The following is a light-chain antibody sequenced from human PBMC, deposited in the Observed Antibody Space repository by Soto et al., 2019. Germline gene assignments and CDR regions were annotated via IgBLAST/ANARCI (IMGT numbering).Light chain of an antibody. V-gene: IGKV3-20*01. CDR1: QSVGSNH. CDR3: QQCGSSPVT. CDR2: DTS. J-gene: IGKJ3*01. Sequence: EIVLTQSPGTLSLSPEERATLSCRASQSVGSNHLAWYQHRSGQAPRLLIYDTSSRATGIPDRFSGSGSGTDFTLTISRLEPEDFAVYFCQQCGSSPVTFGPGTKVDIK.